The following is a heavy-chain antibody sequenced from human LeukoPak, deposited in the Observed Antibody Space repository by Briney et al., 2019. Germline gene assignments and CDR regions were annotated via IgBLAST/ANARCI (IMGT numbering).Heavy chain of an antibody. CDR1: GGSISGWF. Sequence: PSEALSLTCTVSGGSISGWFWSWIRQPPGKGLEWIGYIYGSGYTNYNPSLKSRVTMSIDTSKNHFSLKLTSVTAADTATYYCARETSLAGFASGLGFNYWGQGILVTVSS. CDR2: IYGSGYT. J-gene: IGHJ4*02. CDR3: ARETSLAGFASGLGFNY. D-gene: IGHD6-19*01. V-gene: IGHV4-59*01.